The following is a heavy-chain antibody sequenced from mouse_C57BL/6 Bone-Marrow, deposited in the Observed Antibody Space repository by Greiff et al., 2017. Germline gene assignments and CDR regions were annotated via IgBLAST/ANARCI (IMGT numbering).Heavy chain of an antibody. Sequence: QVQLKESGAELMKPGASVKLSCKATGYTFTGYWIEWVKQRPGHGLEWIGDILPGSGSTTYNEKFNGKGTFTVSTSSNTTYMQLSSRTTEEAAIYYCAGLYGSSRWYFDVWGTGTTVTVSA. D-gene: IGHD1-1*01. V-gene: IGHV1-9*01. CDR1: GYTFTGYW. CDR3: AGLYGSSRWYFDV. CDR2: ILPGSGST. J-gene: IGHJ1*03.